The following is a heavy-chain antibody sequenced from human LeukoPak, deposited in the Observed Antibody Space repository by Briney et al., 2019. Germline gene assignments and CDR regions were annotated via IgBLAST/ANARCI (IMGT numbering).Heavy chain of an antibody. V-gene: IGHV3-30-3*01. D-gene: IGHD3-10*01. J-gene: IGHJ4*02. CDR1: GFTFSSYT. CDR2: ISYDGGSH. Sequence: GESLRLSCAASGFTFSSYTMHWVRQAPGKGLEWVAVISYDGGSHYYTDSVKGRFTLSRDNSKNTLFLQMNSLRPEDTAIYYCARVVYSGSGSYGGFDYWGQGTLVTVSS. CDR3: ARVVYSGSGSYGGFDY.